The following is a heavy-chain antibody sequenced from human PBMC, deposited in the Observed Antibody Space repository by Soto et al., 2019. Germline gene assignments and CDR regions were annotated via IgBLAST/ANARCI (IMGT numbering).Heavy chain of an antibody. D-gene: IGHD6-6*01. CDR3: ARLCEQHVGGYYHYLMDF. Sequence: ASVKVSCKASGGTFSSYAISWVRQAPGQGLEWMGGIIPIFATANYAQKFQGRVTITADESTSTAYMELSSLRSEDTAVYYCARLCEQHVGGYYHYLMDFRSQGSTVTGSS. J-gene: IGHJ6*02. V-gene: IGHV1-69*13. CDR1: GGTFSSYA. CDR2: IIPIFATA.